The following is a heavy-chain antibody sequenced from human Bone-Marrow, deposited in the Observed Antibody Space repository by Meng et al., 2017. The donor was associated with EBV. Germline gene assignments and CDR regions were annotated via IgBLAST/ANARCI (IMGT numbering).Heavy chain of an antibody. CDR1: GASISTSNYY. Sequence: LQLQESGPGLVKPSETLSLTCTVSGASISTSNYYWGWIRQPPEKGLEWIGSIYFSGSTYYNPSLKSRITISVDTSKNQFSLKLNSVTAADTAVYYCARGGDTAMMTPFLLDWGQGTLVTVSS. CDR2: IYFSGST. J-gene: IGHJ4*02. CDR3: ARGGDTAMMTPFLLD. V-gene: IGHV4-39*07. D-gene: IGHD5-18*01.